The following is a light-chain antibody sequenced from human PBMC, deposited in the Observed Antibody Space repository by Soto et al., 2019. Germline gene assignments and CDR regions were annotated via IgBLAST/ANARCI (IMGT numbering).Light chain of an antibody. CDR1: QSVSTY. V-gene: IGKV3-20*01. CDR3: QQYGSSPGT. CDR2: GAS. J-gene: IGKJ4*01. Sequence: EIVVTQSPGTLSLSPGERATLSCRASQSVSTYLAWYQQKPGQAPRLLISGASSRATGIPDRFSGSGSGTDFTLTISRLEPEDFAVYYCQQYGSSPGTFGGGTKVDIK.